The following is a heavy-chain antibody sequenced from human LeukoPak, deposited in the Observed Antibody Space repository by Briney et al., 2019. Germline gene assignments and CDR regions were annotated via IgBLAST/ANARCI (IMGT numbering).Heavy chain of an antibody. CDR2: RWRGANFK. D-gene: IGHD6-19*01. V-gene: IGHV3-33*01. Sequence: GGSLILSYSASGFNFGTHAMHWVRRAPGKGLEWAAMRWRGANFKFYADSVKGRFTISRDDFRSEVYLQMARLRVEDTAVYYCVIDPPDSGWAFWSWGQGALVTVSS. CDR1: GFNFGTHA. CDR3: VIDPPDSGWAFWS. J-gene: IGHJ5*02.